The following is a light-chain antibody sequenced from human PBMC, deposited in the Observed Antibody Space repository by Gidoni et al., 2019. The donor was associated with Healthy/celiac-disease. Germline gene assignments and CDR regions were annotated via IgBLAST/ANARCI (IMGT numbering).Light chain of an antibody. V-gene: IGKV3-15*01. J-gene: IGKJ1*01. CDR3: QQYNNWPPWT. CDR2: GES. Sequence: EIVMTQSPATLSVSPGERATLSCRASQSVSINLAWYQQKPGQAPRLLICGESTRATGIPARFSGSGSGTEFTITISSMQSEDFAVYYCQQYNNWPPWTFGQGTKVEIK. CDR1: QSVSIN.